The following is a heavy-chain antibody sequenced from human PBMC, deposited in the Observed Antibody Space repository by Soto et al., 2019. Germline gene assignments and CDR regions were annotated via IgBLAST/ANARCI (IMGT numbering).Heavy chain of an antibody. V-gene: IGHV3-74*01. Sequence: PGGSLRLSCAASGFTFSGYGMHCVRQVPGKGPVWVSRINSDGSSTSYADSVKGRFTISRDNAKNTLYLQMNSLRAEDTAVYYCARGYSSSWPNGLDIWGQGTIVTVSS. D-gene: IGHD6-13*01. CDR3: ARGYSSSWPNGLDI. CDR2: INSDGSST. J-gene: IGHJ3*02. CDR1: GFTFSGYG.